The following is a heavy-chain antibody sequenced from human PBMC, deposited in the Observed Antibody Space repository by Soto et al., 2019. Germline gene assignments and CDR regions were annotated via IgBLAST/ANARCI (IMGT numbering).Heavy chain of an antibody. J-gene: IGHJ4*02. D-gene: IGHD3-3*01. CDR1: GYSFTSYG. CDR3: ARVPLEWLPSSGFGY. V-gene: IGHV1-18*04. CDR2: ITADNGNT. Sequence: QIQLVQSGAEVKKPGASVKVSCKASGYSFTSYGITWVRQAPGQGLEWLGWITADNGNTNYAQKFQGRAAMTTDTSTNTAYMELRSLSSDDTAIYYCARVPLEWLPSSGFGYWGQGALVTVSS.